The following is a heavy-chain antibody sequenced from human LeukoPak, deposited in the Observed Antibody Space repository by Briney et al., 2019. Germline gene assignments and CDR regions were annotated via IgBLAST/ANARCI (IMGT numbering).Heavy chain of an antibody. CDR3: VKVATIRIGARYFDP. J-gene: IGHJ4*02. V-gene: IGHV3-64D*06. CDR2: ISSNGGSA. CDR1: GFTFRDYA. D-gene: IGHD5-12*01. Sequence: GGSLRLSCSASGFTFRDYAMHWVRQAPGKGLEYVSAISSNGGSAYYADSVKGRFTISRDNSKNTLYLQMSSLRVEDTAVYYCVKVATIRIGARYFDPWGQGAMVTVSS.